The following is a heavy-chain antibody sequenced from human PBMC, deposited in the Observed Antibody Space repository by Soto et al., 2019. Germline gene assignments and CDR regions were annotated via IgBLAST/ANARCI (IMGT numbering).Heavy chain of an antibody. CDR2: INHSGST. CDR3: AREQSESAAFDI. V-gene: IGHV4-34*01. D-gene: IGHD6-19*01. Sequence: PSETLSLTCAVYGGSFSGYYWSWIRQPPGKGLEWIGEINHSGSTNYNPSLKSRVTISVDTSKNQFSLKLSSVTAADTAVYYCAREQSESAAFDIWGQGTMVPSPQ. J-gene: IGHJ3*02. CDR1: GGSFSGYY.